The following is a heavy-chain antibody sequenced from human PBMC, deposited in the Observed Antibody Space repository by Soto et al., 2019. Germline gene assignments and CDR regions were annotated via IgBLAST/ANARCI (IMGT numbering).Heavy chain of an antibody. CDR1: GFTFRSYS. CDR2: ISISSRTI. V-gene: IGHV3-48*02. D-gene: IGHD6-13*01. Sequence: QLGGSLRLSCAASGFTFRSYSMNWVRQPPGKGLEWVSYISISSRTIYYADSVKGRFTISRDDAKNSLYLQMNSLRDEDTSVYYCARDNGIAGSFDPWGQGTLVTVSS. J-gene: IGHJ5*02. CDR3: ARDNGIAGSFDP.